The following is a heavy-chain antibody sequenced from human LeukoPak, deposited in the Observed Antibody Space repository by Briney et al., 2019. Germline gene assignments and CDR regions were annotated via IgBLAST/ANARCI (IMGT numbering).Heavy chain of an antibody. CDR1: GGSISSYY. CDR2: IYYSGST. J-gene: IGHJ6*03. V-gene: IGHV4-59*01. D-gene: IGHD6-13*01. CDR3: ARGVAAAGYYYYYYMDV. Sequence: SETLSLTCTASGGSISSYYWSWIRQPPGKGLEWIGYIYYSGSTNYNPSLKSRVTISVDTSKNQFSLKLSSVTAADTAAYYCARGVAAAGYYYYYYMDVWGKGTTVTVSS.